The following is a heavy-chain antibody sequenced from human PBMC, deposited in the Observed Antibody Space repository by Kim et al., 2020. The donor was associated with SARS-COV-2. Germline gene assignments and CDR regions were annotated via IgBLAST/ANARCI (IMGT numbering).Heavy chain of an antibody. D-gene: IGHD6-6*01. CDR3: ARATGPYTSSSGIYDY. Sequence: DSGKGRFTISRDNSQNTLYLQLNSLRAEDTAVYYCARATGPYTSSSGIYDYWGQGTLVSVSS. V-gene: IGHV3-30*01. J-gene: IGHJ4*02.